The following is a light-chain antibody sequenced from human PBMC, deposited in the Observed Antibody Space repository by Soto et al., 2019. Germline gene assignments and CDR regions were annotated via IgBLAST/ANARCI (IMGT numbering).Light chain of an antibody. CDR2: RAS. Sequence: QSPATVSVSPGEIGTLSCRASQNINSNLAWYQQKPGQAPRLLIYRASTMATGIPARFSGSGSGTEFTLTISSLQSEDFAVYYCQQYHDWPPYTLGQGTKVDI. V-gene: IGKV3-15*01. CDR1: QNINSN. CDR3: QQYHDWPPYT. J-gene: IGKJ2*01.